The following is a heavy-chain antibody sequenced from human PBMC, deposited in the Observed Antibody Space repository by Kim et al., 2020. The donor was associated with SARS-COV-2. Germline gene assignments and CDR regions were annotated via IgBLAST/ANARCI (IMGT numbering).Heavy chain of an antibody. CDR1: GFTFNTYG. CDR2: IRGTGDNI. V-gene: IGHV3-23*01. Sequence: GGSLRLSCAASGFTFNTYGMSWVRQAPGKGLEWVSSIRGTGDNIRFADSVKGRFTISRDNSKNTLYLQMSSLRAEDTAIYYCAKQVAPGKNHFDYWGQGTLVTVSS. CDR3: AKQVAPGKNHFDY. D-gene: IGHD5-12*01. J-gene: IGHJ4*02.